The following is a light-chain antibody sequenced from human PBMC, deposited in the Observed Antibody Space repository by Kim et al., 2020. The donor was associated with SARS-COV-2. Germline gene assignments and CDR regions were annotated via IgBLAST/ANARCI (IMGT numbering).Light chain of an antibody. CDR1: QDITSD. Sequence: GDRVTITCRASQDITSDLGWYQQKPGESPKRLIYATSNLQSGVPSRFSGSGSGTEFTLTISSLQPEDFATYYCLQYNDFPWTFGQGTKVDIK. CDR2: ATS. J-gene: IGKJ1*01. V-gene: IGKV1-17*01. CDR3: LQYNDFPWT.